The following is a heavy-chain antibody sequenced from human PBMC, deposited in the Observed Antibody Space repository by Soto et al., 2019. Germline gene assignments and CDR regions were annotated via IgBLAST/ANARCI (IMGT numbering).Heavy chain of an antibody. CDR1: GFTFRNYA. J-gene: IGHJ3*02. CDR3: ARLYCSASSCYSVGAFNI. D-gene: IGHD2-15*01. Sequence: GSLSLSCVASGFTFRNYAMNWVRQAPGKGLELVSPISGSGANTFYIDSVKGRFTISRDNSKNTLYLQMNSLRAEDTAVYYCARLYCSASSCYSVGAFNIRGQGTMVTVSS. CDR2: ISGSGANT. V-gene: IGHV3-23*01.